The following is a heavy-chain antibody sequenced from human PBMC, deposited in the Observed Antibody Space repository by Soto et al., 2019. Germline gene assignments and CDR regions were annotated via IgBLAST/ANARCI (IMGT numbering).Heavy chain of an antibody. CDR2: TYYRSKWYN. V-gene: IGHV6-1*01. Sequence: SQTLSLTCAISGDSVSSNSASWNWIRQSPSRGLEWLGRTYYRSKWYNDYAVSVKSRITINPDTSKNQFSLHLNSVTPEDTAVYYCAKEGPGAVAGTSYYYNIMDVWGQGTTVTVSS. CDR3: AKEGPGAVAGTSYYYNIMDV. J-gene: IGHJ6*02. D-gene: IGHD6-19*01. CDR1: GDSVSSNSAS.